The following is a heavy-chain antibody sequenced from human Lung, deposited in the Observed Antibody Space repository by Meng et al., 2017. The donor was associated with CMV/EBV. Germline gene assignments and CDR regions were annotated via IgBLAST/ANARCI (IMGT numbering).Heavy chain of an antibody. J-gene: IGHJ4*02. D-gene: IGHD4-17*01. CDR2: ISDDGTNK. Sequence: SLKISXAASGFTFSSYAMHWVRQAPGKGLEWVAVISDDGTNKYYADSVKGRFTISRDNSKNTLYLQVNSLRAEDTAVYYCARDHTPTVTTVLFDSWGQGSLVTFSS. CDR1: GFTFSSYA. V-gene: IGHV3-30*04. CDR3: ARDHTPTVTTVLFDS.